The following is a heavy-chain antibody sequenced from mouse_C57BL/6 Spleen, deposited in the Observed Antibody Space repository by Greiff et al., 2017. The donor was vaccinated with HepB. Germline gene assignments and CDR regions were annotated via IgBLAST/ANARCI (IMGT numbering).Heavy chain of an antibody. V-gene: IGHV1-4*01. Sequence: QVQLQQSGAELARPGASVKMSCKASGYTFTSYTMHWVKQRPGQGLEWIGYINPSSGYTKYNQKFKDKATLTADKSSSTAYMQLSSLTSEDSAVYYCARFVSPNYGSSFSYWYFDVWGTGTTVTVSS. CDR3: ARFVSPNYGSSFSYWYFDV. CDR1: GYTFTSYT. J-gene: IGHJ1*03. CDR2: INPSSGYT. D-gene: IGHD1-1*01.